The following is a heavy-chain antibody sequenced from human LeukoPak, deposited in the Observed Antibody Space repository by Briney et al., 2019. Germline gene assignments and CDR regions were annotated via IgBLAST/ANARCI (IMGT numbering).Heavy chain of an antibody. J-gene: IGHJ4*02. D-gene: IGHD2-15*01. V-gene: IGHV3-23*01. CDR2: ISGSGGST. CDR1: GFTFSSYA. CDR3: AKGHIVVVVAAQVGIDY. Sequence: GGSLRLSCAASGFTFSSYAMSWVRQAPGKGLEWVSAISGSGGSTYYADSVKGRFTISRDNSKNTLYLQMNSLRAEDTAVYYCAKGHIVVVVAAQVGIDYWGQGTLITVSS.